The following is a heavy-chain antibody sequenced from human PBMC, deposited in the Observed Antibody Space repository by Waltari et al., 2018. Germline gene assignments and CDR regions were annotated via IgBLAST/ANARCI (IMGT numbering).Heavy chain of an antibody. J-gene: IGHJ6*03. CDR1: GGTVSSTD. CDR3: ARDRAYCGGDCYRDYYYYMDV. CDR2: IIPILGIA. Sequence: QVQLVQSGAAVKMRGSSVTVSCTASGGTVSSTDISWVRQAPGPGLELWGGIIPILGIANYAQKFQGRVTITADKSTSTAYMELSSLRSEDTAVYYCARDRAYCGGDCYRDYYYYMDVWGKGTTVTVSS. D-gene: IGHD2-21*01. V-gene: IGHV1-69*10.